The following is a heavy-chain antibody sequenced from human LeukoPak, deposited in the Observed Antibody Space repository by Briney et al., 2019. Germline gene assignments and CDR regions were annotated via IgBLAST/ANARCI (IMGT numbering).Heavy chain of an antibody. Sequence: GGSLRLSCAASGFIFSNYGIHWVRQAPGKGLGWVAVISYDGSNKYYADSVKGRFTISRDNSKNTLYLQMNSLRPEDTAVYYCATGGTGSSALDNWGQGTLVTVSS. CDR3: ATGGTGSSALDN. CDR1: GFIFSNYG. CDR2: ISYDGSNK. V-gene: IGHV3-30*03. J-gene: IGHJ4*02. D-gene: IGHD3-16*01.